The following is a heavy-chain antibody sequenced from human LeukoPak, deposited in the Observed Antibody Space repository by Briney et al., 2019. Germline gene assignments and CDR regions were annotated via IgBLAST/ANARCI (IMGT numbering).Heavy chain of an antibody. D-gene: IGHD1-26*01. V-gene: IGHV1-69*13. CDR3: ARLGEEVGATTGIVGY. CDR2: IIPIFGTA. CDR1: GGTFSSYA. Sequence: SVKVSCKASGGTFSSYAISWVRQAPGQGLEWMGGIIPIFGTANYAQKFQGRVTITADESTSTAYMELSSLRSEDTAVYYCARLGEEVGATTGIVGYWGQGTLVTVSS. J-gene: IGHJ4*02.